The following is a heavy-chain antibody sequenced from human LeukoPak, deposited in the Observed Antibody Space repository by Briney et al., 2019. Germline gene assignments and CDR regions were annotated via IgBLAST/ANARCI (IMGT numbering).Heavy chain of an antibody. V-gene: IGHV3-74*01. CDR1: GFTFRSYW. D-gene: IGHD2-15*01. CDR2: IKSDGSST. Sequence: PGGSLRLSCAASGFTFRSYWMHWVRQAPGKGLVWVSRIKSDGSSTTYADSVKGRFTISRDNAKNTLYLQLNSLRAEDTAVYYCARGYCSGGSCYLPFDYWGQGTLVTASS. J-gene: IGHJ4*02. CDR3: ARGYCSGGSCYLPFDY.